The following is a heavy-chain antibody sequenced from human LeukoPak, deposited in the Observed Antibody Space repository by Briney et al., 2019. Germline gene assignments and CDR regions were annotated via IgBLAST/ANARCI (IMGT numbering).Heavy chain of an antibody. V-gene: IGHV1-2*06. CDR2: INAKSGGT. CDR1: GYTFTGYL. D-gene: IGHD2-15*01. Sequence: ASVKVSCKASGYTFTGYLMHWVRQAPGQGLEWMGRINAKSGGTRYAQNFQGRVTMTRDMSISTAYMELANLKSDDTAVYYCARELPGIVLVVDATIQEDTYYFDSWGQGVPVTVSS. J-gene: IGHJ4*02. CDR3: ARELPGIVLVVDATIQEDTYYFDS.